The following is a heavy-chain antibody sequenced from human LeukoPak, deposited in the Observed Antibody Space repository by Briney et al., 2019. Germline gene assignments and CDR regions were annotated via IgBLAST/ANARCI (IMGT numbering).Heavy chain of an antibody. CDR3: ARHVVPAAKGVSDYYMDV. D-gene: IGHD2-2*01. V-gene: IGHV1-8*01. Sequence: ASVKVSCKASGYTFTSYDINWVRQATGQGLEWMGWMNPNSGNTGYAQKFQGRVTMTRNTSISTAYMELSSLRSEDTAVYYCARHVVPAAKGVSDYYMDVWGKGTTVTVSS. J-gene: IGHJ6*03. CDR2: MNPNSGNT. CDR1: GYTFTSYD.